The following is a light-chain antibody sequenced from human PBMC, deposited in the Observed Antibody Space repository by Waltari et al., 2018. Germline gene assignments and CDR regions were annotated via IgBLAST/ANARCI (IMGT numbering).Light chain of an antibody. J-gene: IGLJ3*02. Sequence: QVVLTQSPSASASLGASVKLTCTLSGGHSGSAIAWHQQQPEKGPRYLMKLNSGGSHTKGDGIPDRFSGSSSGAERYLTISSLQSEDEADYYCQTWGTGIRVFGGGTRLTVL. CDR3: QTWGTGIRV. CDR1: GGHSGSA. CDR2: LNSGGSH. V-gene: IGLV4-69*01.